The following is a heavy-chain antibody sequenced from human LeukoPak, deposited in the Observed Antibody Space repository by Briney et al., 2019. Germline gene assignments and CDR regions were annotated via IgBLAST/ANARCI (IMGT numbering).Heavy chain of an antibody. CDR1: GGSFSGYY. Sequence: SETLSLTCAVYGGSFSGYYWSWIRQPPGKGLEWIGEINHSGSTNYNPSLKSRVTISVDTSKNQFSLKLSSVTAADTAVYYCARGTPARYNWNVLYAYWGQGTLVTVSS. V-gene: IGHV4-34*01. J-gene: IGHJ4*02. CDR2: INHSGST. CDR3: ARGTPARYNWNVLYAY. D-gene: IGHD1-1*01.